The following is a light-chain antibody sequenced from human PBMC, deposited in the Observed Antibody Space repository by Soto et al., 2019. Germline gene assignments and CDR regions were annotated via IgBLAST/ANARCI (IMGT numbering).Light chain of an antibody. CDR1: QSAGNF. CDR2: YIS. Sequence: EILMTQSPATLSVSPGETASLSCRASQSAGNFLAWYQQKPGQAPRLLIYYISTRATGIPARFSGSGSGIDFTLTISRLEPEDFAVYYCQQYGVSQGPFGGGTKVDIK. J-gene: IGKJ4*01. V-gene: IGKV3D-15*01. CDR3: QQYGVSQGP.